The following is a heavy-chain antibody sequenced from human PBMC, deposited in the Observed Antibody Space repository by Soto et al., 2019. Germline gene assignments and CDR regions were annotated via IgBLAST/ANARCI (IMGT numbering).Heavy chain of an antibody. CDR3: ARDDDNDANALDY. CDR1: GFTFSKYG. J-gene: IGHJ4*02. Sequence: GGSLRLSCAASGFTFSKYGMHWVRQAPGKGLEWVALIWNDGIRKVYVDSVKGRFTISRDNSKNTLDLQMNNLRDEDTAVYYCARDDDNDANALDYWGPGTLVTVSS. V-gene: IGHV3-33*01. CDR2: IWNDGIRK.